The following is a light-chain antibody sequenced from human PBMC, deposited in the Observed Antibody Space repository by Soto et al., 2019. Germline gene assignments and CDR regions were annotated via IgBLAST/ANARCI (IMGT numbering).Light chain of an antibody. CDR1: QSISSY. V-gene: IGKV1-39*01. J-gene: IGKJ2*01. Sequence: DIQMTQSPSSLSASVGDRVTITCRESQSISSYLNWYQQKPGKAPTLLIYAASSLKSGVPSSCSGSGSGTNFLLPISSLQHEDFATYYCQQSYSTSYTFGQGTKLEIK. CDR2: AAS. CDR3: QQSYSTSYT.